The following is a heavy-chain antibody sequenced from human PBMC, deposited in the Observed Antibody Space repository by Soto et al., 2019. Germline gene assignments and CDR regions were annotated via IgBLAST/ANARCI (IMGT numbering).Heavy chain of an antibody. CDR2: IFHSGST. Sequence: SETLSLTCAVSGGSISSNNWWSGVRQPPGKGLEWIGEIFHSGSTHYSPSLKSRVTISVDKSKKYFSLSLTSVTAADTAVYYCARVYSGSHSDSWGQGTLVTVSS. CDR1: GGSISSNNW. V-gene: IGHV4-4*02. CDR3: ARVYSGSHSDS. D-gene: IGHD1-26*01. J-gene: IGHJ4*02.